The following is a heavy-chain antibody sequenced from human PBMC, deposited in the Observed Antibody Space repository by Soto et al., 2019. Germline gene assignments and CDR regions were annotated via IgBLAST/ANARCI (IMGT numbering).Heavy chain of an antibody. V-gene: IGHV3-15*04. J-gene: IGHJ4*02. CDR3: LALCLGY. Sequence: GGSLRLSCAASGFTFSNAWMIWVRQAPGKGLEWVGRLERKSDGGTTEYAAAVKGRLTISRDESKNMVYLEMSGLKTEDTAVYYCLALCLGYWGQGTLVTVSS. CDR2: LERKSDGGTT. CDR1: GFTFSNAW. D-gene: IGHD3-16*01.